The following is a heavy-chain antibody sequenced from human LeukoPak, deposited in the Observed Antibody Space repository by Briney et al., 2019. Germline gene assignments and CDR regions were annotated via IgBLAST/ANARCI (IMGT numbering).Heavy chain of an antibody. Sequence: SETLSLTCTVSGGSISNYYWSWIRQPPGKGLEWIGYIYYSGSTNYNPSLKSRVTISIDTSKNQFSLNLSSVTAADTAVYYCARGYSYPDAFDIWGQGTMVTVSS. CDR2: IYYSGST. CDR3: ARGYSYPDAFDI. CDR1: GGSISNYY. J-gene: IGHJ3*02. D-gene: IGHD5-18*01. V-gene: IGHV4-59*01.